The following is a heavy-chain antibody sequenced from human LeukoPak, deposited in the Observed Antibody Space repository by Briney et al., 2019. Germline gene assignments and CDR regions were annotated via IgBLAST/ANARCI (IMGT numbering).Heavy chain of an antibody. J-gene: IGHJ4*02. D-gene: IGHD3-22*01. V-gene: IGHV3-74*01. CDR1: GFTFSSYW. CDR2: INSDGSST. CDR3: AKGGYQYDSSGHNYFDY. Sequence: PGGSLRLSCAASGFTFSSYWMHWVRQAPGKGLVWVSRINSDGSSTSYADSVKGRFTISRDNAKNTLYLQMNSLRPEDTAVYYCAKGGYQYDSSGHNYFDYWGQGTLVTVSS.